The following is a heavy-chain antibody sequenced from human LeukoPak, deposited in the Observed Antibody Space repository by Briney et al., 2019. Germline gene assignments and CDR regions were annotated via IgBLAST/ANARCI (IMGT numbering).Heavy chain of an antibody. J-gene: IGHJ4*02. D-gene: IGHD1-26*01. CDR3: ARDLVGALGY. V-gene: IGHV3-74*01. CDR1: IFLLSSYW. Sequence: GVPVSLSCAASIFLLSSYWEHWVRQAPGKGRVWVSRINSDGSSKSHAGSVKGRFTISRDYAKNTMFLQMNSLRAGDTAVYYCARDLVGALGYWGQGTLVTVSS. CDR2: INSDGSSK.